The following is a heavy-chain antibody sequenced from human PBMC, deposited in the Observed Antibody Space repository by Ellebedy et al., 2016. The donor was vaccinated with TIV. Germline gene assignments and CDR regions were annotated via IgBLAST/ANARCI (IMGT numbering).Heavy chain of an antibody. D-gene: IGHD1-26*01. J-gene: IGHJ4*02. CDR3: ARGYLGIDF. CDR2: TDTDGSST. Sequence: GGSLRLSCAASRFTFSSYWMHWVRQAPGKGLVWVSRTDTDGSSTNYADSVKGRFTISRDNAKNTLYLQTNSLRAEDTAVYYCARGYLGIDFWGQGTLVTVSS. CDR1: RFTFSSYW. V-gene: IGHV3-74*01.